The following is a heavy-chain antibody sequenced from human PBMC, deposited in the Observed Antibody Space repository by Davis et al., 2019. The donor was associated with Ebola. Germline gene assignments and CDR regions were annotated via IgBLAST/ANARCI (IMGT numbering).Heavy chain of an antibody. D-gene: IGHD3-9*01. CDR1: GYTFTSYA. V-gene: IGHV1-3*01. J-gene: IGHJ5*02. CDR2: INAGHGNT. Sequence: ASVKVSCKASGYTFTSYAMHWVRQAPGQRLEWMGWINAGHGNTKYSQKFQGRVTITRDTSASTAYMELSSLRFEDTAVYYCARDRYFDWLLPSDWFDPWGQGTLVTVSS. CDR3: ARDRYFDWLLPSDWFDP.